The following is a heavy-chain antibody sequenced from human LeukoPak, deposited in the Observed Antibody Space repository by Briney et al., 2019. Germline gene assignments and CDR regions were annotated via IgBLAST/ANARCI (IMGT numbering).Heavy chain of an antibody. CDR3: ARANGDKYYFDY. CDR2: INHSGST. V-gene: IGHV4-34*01. J-gene: IGHJ4*02. D-gene: IGHD4-17*01. CDR1: GGSFSGYY. Sequence: PSETLSLTCAVYGGSFSGYYWSWIRQPPGKGLEWIGEINHSGSTNYNPSLKSRVTISVDTSKNQFSLKLSSVTAADTAVHYCARANGDKYYFDYWGQGTLVTVSS.